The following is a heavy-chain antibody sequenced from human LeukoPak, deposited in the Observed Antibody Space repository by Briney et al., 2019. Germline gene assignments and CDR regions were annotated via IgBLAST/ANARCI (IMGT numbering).Heavy chain of an antibody. CDR3: AREAWVSGDSEYRYYGIDV. CDR1: GASISSYY. Sequence: SGPTLVKPSETLSLTCTVSGASISSYYWSWIRQPPGKGLEWIGYIDYSGSTNYTPSLKSRVTISVDTSKNQFSLKLSSVTAADTALYYCAREAWVSGDSEYRYYGIDVWGQGTTVTVSS. CDR2: IDYSGST. J-gene: IGHJ6*02. D-gene: IGHD4-17*01. V-gene: IGHV4-59*01.